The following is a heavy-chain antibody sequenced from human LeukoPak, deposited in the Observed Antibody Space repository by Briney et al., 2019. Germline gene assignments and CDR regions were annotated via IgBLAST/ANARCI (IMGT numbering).Heavy chain of an antibody. V-gene: IGHV1-2*06. Sequence: GASVKVSCKASGFTLTDYYLHWVRQAPGQGLEWMGRIILNNGATNYAQKFQGRVTLTRDTSISTAYMELSRQTSDDTAVYYCATDGGNHNFDYWGQGTLVTVSS. J-gene: IGHJ4*02. D-gene: IGHD1-14*01. CDR1: GFTLTDYY. CDR2: IILNNGAT. CDR3: ATDGGNHNFDY.